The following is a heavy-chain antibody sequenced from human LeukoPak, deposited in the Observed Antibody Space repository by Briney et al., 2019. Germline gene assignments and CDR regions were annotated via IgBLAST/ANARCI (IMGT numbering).Heavy chain of an antibody. V-gene: IGHV3-21*01. CDR1: GFTFSSYS. J-gene: IGHJ4*02. D-gene: IGHD3-22*01. Sequence: GGSLRLSCAASGFTFSSYSMNWVRQAPGKGLEWVSSISSSSYIYYADSVKGRFTISRDNAKNSLYLQMNSLRAEDTAVYYCARDPPSPYYYDSSGYPLDYWGQGTLVTVSS. CDR3: ARDPPSPYYYDSSGYPLDY. CDR2: ISSSSYI.